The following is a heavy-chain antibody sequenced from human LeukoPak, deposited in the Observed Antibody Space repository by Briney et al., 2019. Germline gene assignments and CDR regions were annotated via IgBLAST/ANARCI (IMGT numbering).Heavy chain of an antibody. Sequence: SETLSLTCAVYGGPFSGYYWSWIRQPPGKGLEWIGEINRRGSTNYNPSLKSRVTISIDTSKNQFSLNLRSVTAADTAVYYCARGPYCSGTSCYKYYFDYWGQGTLVTVSS. CDR1: GGPFSGYY. CDR2: INRRGST. V-gene: IGHV4-34*01. CDR3: ARGPYCSGTSCYKYYFDY. J-gene: IGHJ4*02. D-gene: IGHD2-2*01.